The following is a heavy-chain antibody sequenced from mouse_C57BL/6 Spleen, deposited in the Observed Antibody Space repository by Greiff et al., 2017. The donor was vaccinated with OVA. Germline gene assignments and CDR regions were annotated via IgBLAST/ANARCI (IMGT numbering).Heavy chain of an antibody. Sequence: VQLQQSGAELARPGASVKLSCKASGYTFTSYGISWVKQRTGQGLEWIGEIYPRSGNTYYNEKFKGKATLTADKSSSTAYMELRGLTSEDSAVYFCAYDYDVAMDYWGQGTSVTVSS. CDR2: IYPRSGNT. J-gene: IGHJ4*01. CDR1: GYTFTSYG. V-gene: IGHV1-81*01. CDR3: AYDYDVAMDY. D-gene: IGHD2-4*01.